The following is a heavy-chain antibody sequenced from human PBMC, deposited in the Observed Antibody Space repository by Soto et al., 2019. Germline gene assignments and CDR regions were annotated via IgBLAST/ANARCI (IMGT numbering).Heavy chain of an antibody. V-gene: IGHV5-51*01. D-gene: IGHD1-26*01. CDR3: ARITWGRDHYYGMDV. J-gene: IGHJ6*02. CDR1: GYSFTSYW. Sequence: GESLKISCKGSGYSFTSYWIGWVRQMPGKGLEWMGIIYPGDSDTRYSPSLQGQVTISADKSISTAYMELTSLRPDDTALYYCARITWGRDHYYGMDVWGQGTTVTVSS. CDR2: IYPGDSDT.